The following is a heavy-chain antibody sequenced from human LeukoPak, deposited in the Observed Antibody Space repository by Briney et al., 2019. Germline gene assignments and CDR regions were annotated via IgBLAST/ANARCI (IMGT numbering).Heavy chain of an antibody. V-gene: IGHV4-39*07. J-gene: IGHJ4*02. CDR2: IYYSGST. CDR1: GGSISSGTYY. CDR3: ATGRASNWSPFTY. D-gene: IGHD1-20*01. Sequence: SETLSLTCIVSGGSISSGTYYWGWIRQPPGKGLEWIGSIYYSGSTYYNPSLKSRVTISVDTSKNQFSLKVTSVTTADTAVYYCATGRASNWSPFTYWGQGTLVTVSS.